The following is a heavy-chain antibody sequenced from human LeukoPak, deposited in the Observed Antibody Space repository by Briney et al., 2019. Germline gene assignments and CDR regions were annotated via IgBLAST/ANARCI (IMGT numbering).Heavy chain of an antibody. V-gene: IGHV4-4*07. D-gene: IGHD1-26*01. J-gene: IGHJ5*02. CDR2: IYTSGST. CDR1: GGSISSYY. Sequence: PSETLSLTCTVSGGSISSYYWSWIRQPAGKGLEWIGRIYTSGSTNYNPSLKSRVTMSVDTSKSQFSLKLSSVTAADTAVYYCAREARSSANKNWFDPWGQGTLVTVSS. CDR3: AREARSSANKNWFDP.